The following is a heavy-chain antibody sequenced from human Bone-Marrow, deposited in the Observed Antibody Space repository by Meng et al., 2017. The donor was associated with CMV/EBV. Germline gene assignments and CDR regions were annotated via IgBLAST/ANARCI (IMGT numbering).Heavy chain of an antibody. Sequence: GGSLRLSCAASGFTVSSNYMSWVRQAPGKGLEWVSVIYSGGSTYYADSVKGRFTISRDNSKNTLYLQMNSMRAEDTDVYYCARVRPPSGYSSGWDSNYYYYGMDVWGRGTTVTVSS. CDR2: IYSGGST. D-gene: IGHD6-19*01. J-gene: IGHJ6*02. V-gene: IGHV3-53*05. CDR3: ARVRPPSGYSSGWDSNYYYYGMDV. CDR1: GFTVSSNY.